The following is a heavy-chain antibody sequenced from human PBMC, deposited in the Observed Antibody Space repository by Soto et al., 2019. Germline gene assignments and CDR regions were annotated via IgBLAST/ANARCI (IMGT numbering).Heavy chain of an antibody. CDR3: ARARGESPMTQEDFFDS. D-gene: IGHD3-22*01. J-gene: IGHJ4*02. CDR1: GYTFTGHY. V-gene: IGHV1-2*02. Sequence: QVQLVQSGAEVKPPGASVKVSCKASGYTFTGHYMHWVRQVSGKRLEHLGWLKSDNGGTYYAPKFQGRVTFTRDTSTSTAYMELNGLQSDDTATYFCARARGESPMTQEDFFDSWGQGTLVSVAS. CDR2: LKSDNGGT.